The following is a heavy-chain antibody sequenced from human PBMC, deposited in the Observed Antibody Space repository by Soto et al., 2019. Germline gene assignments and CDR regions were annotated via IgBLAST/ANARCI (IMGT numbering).Heavy chain of an antibody. J-gene: IGHJ4*02. CDR2: IKTDGSSP. D-gene: IGHD3-10*01. CDR1: GFTFNNYW. CDR3: ARDRIAGSGSCDN. Sequence: EVLLVESGGGLVHPGGSLRLSCVVSGFTFNNYWMHWVRQVPGKGLVWVSRIKTDGSSPNYADSVEGRFTISSDNAKNTLYLQMNSLRAEDTAVYYCARDRIAGSGSCDNWGQGTLVTVSS. V-gene: IGHV3-74*01.